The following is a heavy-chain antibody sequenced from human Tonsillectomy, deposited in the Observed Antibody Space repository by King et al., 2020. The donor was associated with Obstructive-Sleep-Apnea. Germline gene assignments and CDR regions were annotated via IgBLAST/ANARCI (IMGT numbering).Heavy chain of an antibody. CDR1: GFTFSSYD. Sequence: VQLVESGGGLVQPGGSLRLSCAASGFTFSSYDMHWVRQATGKGLEWVSAIGTAGDTYYPGSVKGRFTISSENAKNSLYLQMNSLRAGDTAVYYCARGREVTTLGWYFDLWGRGTLVTVSS. CDR2: IGTAGDT. CDR3: ARGREVTTLGWYFDL. V-gene: IGHV3-13*01. D-gene: IGHD4-17*01. J-gene: IGHJ2*01.